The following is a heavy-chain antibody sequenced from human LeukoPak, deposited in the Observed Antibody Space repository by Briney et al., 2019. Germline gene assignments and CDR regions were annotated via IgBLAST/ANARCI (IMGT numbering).Heavy chain of an antibody. CDR2: ISNSGSTA. V-gene: IGHV3-11*04. Sequence: GGSLRLSCAASGFTFRDYYMSWIRQAPGKGLEWVSYISNSGSTAKYADSVKGRFTISRDNAKNSLYLQMNSLRAEDTAVYYCARVRGSYSSDYWGQGTLVTVSS. CDR3: ARVRGSYSSDY. CDR1: GFTFRDYY. D-gene: IGHD1-26*01. J-gene: IGHJ4*02.